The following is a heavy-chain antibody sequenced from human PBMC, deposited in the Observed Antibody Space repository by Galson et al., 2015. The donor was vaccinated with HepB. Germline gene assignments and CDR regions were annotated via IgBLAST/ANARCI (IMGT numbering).Heavy chain of an antibody. CDR1: GFTFSSYS. CDR3: ARDLRGGGYSGYPLD. V-gene: IGHV3-21*01. CDR2: ISSSSSYI. Sequence: SLRLSCAASGFTFSSYSMNWVRQAPGKGLEWVSSISSSSSYIYYADSVKGRFTISRDNAKNSLYLQMNSLRAEDTAVYYCARDLRGGGYSGYPLDWGQGTLVTVSS. D-gene: IGHD5-12*01. J-gene: IGHJ4*02.